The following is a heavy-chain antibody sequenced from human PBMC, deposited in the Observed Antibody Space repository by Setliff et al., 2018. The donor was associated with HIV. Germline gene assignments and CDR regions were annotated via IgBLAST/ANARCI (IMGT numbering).Heavy chain of an antibody. D-gene: IGHD6-19*01. CDR3: ARLTIAVAGTSYFDS. Sequence: SETLSLTCTVSGGSISSGSYYWSWIRQPAGKGLEWFGHVYTGGSTYYNASLKSRVTISVDTSKNQFSQKLSSVTAADTAIYYCARLTIAVAGTSYFDSWGQGTLVTVSS. CDR2: VYTGGST. V-gene: IGHV4-61*09. J-gene: IGHJ4*02. CDR1: GGSISSGSYY.